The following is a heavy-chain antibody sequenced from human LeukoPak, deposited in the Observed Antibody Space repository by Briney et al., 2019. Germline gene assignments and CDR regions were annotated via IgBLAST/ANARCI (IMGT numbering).Heavy chain of an antibody. Sequence: GGSLRLSCAASGFTFSSYAMSWVRQAPGKGLEWVSAISGSGGSTYYADSVKGRFTISRDNSKNTLYLQMNSLRAEDTAVYYCAKDPLDYSGYDSAFDYWGQGTLVTVSS. J-gene: IGHJ4*02. D-gene: IGHD5-12*01. CDR2: ISGSGGST. CDR1: GFTFSSYA. CDR3: AKDPLDYSGYDSAFDY. V-gene: IGHV3-23*01.